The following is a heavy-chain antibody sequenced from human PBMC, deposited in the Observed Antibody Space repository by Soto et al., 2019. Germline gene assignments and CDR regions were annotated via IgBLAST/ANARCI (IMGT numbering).Heavy chain of an antibody. D-gene: IGHD1-26*01. V-gene: IGHV4-39*01. CDR2: IYYSGST. CDR3: ARPALPGLFQH. Sequence: PSETLSLTCTVSGGSISSSSYYWGWIRQPPGKGLEWIGSIYYSGSTYYNPSLKSRVTISADTSKNQFSLKLSSVTAADTAVYYCARPALPGLFQHWGQGTLVTVSS. CDR1: GGSISSSSYY. J-gene: IGHJ1*01.